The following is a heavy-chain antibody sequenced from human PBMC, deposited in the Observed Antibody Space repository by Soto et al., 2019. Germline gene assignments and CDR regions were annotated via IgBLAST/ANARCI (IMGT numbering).Heavy chain of an antibody. J-gene: IGHJ4*02. D-gene: IGHD3-22*01. CDR3: ARGSGYYYWDDY. Sequence: ASVKVSCKASGYTFTSYAMHWVRQAPGQRLEWMGWINAGNGNTKYSQKFQGRVSITRDTSASTAYMELSSLRSEDTAVYYCARGSGYYYWDDYWGQGTLVTVSS. V-gene: IGHV1-3*01. CDR2: INAGNGNT. CDR1: GYTFTSYA.